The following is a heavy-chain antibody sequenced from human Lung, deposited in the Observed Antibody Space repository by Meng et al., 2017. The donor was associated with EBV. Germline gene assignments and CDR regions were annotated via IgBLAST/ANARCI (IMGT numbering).Heavy chain of an antibody. CDR3: ALSTVTSNGWRFDY. CDR1: GDSVSSRSVA. V-gene: IGHV6-1*01. Sequence: QVQLQQSGPRLVKPSXXLXLTXTXXGDSVSSRSVAWDWIRQSPSRGLEWLGRTYYRSKWYNDYAQSVKSRITIKPDTSKNQFSLQLNSVTPEDTAVYYCALSTVTSNGWRFDYWGLETLVTVSS. CDR2: TYYRSKWYN. D-gene: IGHD4-17*01. J-gene: IGHJ4*02.